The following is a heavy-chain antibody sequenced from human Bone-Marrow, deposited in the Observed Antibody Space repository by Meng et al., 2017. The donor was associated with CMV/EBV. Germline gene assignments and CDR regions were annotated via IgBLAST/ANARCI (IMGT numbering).Heavy chain of an antibody. Sequence: GGSLRLSCAASGFHVRSNYMAWVRQAPGKGLEWVSVIYSGGIHSDGDTYHTDSVKGRFTISRDNSKNTLYLQMDSLRTEDTAVYYCARREILGYSEGLYAFNVWGQGTRVTGSS. J-gene: IGHJ3*01. CDR1: GFHVRSNY. V-gene: IGHV3-53*05. CDR3: ARREILGYSEGLYAFNV. CDR2: IYSGGIHSDGDT. D-gene: IGHD5-18*01.